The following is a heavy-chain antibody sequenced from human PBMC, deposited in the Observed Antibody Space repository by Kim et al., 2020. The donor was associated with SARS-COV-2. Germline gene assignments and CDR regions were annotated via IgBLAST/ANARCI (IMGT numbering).Heavy chain of an antibody. V-gene: IGHV3-23*01. D-gene: IGHD3-10*01. CDR2: SGSGGST. Sequence: SGSGGSTYYADSVKGRFTISRDNSKNTLYLQMNSLRAEDTAVYYCSGQGNWGQGTLVTVSS. CDR3: SGQGN. J-gene: IGHJ4*02.